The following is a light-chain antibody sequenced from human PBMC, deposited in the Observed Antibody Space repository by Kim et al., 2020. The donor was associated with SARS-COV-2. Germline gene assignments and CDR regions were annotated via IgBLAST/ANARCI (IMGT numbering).Light chain of an antibody. Sequence: EIVLTQSPGTLSLSPGERATLSCRASQSVSSRYLAWYQQKPGQAPRLLIQGASSRATGIPDRFGGNGSGTDFTLTIRSLEPEDFAVYYCQQYGSSLPITFGQGTRLEIK. CDR2: GAS. CDR1: QSVSSRY. V-gene: IGKV3-20*01. CDR3: QQYGSSLPIT. J-gene: IGKJ5*01.